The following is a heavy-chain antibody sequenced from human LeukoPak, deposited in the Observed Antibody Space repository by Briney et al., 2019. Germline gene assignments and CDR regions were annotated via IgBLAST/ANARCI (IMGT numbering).Heavy chain of an antibody. Sequence: SETLLLTCAVSGGSISSNKWGSWVRPPPGEGLEWVGEIYHSGSTNYNPSLKRRVTISVDKSKNQFSLKLSSVTAADTAVYYCAVCSGGSCYGELGYWGQGTLVTVSS. V-gene: IGHV4-4*02. CDR1: GGSISSNKW. J-gene: IGHJ4*02. D-gene: IGHD2-15*01. CDR2: IYHSGST. CDR3: AVCSGGSCYGELGY.